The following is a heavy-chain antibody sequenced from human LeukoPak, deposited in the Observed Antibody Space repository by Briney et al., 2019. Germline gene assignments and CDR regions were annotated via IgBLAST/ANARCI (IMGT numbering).Heavy chain of an antibody. CDR1: GGSISSYY. D-gene: IGHD1-26*01. Sequence: PSETLSLTCTVPGGSISSYYWSWIRQPPGKGLEWIGYIYHSGSTNYNPSLKSRVTISVDTSKNQFSLKLSSVTAADTAVYYCARDRGGTYYDFDYWGQGTLVTVSS. J-gene: IGHJ4*02. CDR2: IYHSGST. V-gene: IGHV4-59*01. CDR3: ARDRGGTYYDFDY.